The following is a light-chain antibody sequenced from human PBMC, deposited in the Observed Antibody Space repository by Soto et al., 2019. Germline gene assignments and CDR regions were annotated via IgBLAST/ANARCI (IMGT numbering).Light chain of an antibody. J-gene: IGKJ4*01. CDR1: QGISSY. CDR2: AAS. Sequence: DIQMTQSPSSLSASVGDRVTISCRASQGISSYLAWFQQKPGQAPKSLIYAASTLQSGVPSHFSGSGSGTDFTLTISSLQPEDFATYYFQQYNSFPPTFGGGTKVEI. CDR3: QQYNSFPPT. V-gene: IGKV1-16*02.